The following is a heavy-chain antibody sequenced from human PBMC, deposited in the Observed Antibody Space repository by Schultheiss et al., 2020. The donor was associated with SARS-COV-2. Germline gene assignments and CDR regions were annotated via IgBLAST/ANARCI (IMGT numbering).Heavy chain of an antibody. CDR1: GFTFSSYG. V-gene: IGHV3-73*01. Sequence: GGSLRLSCAASGFTFSSYGMHWVRQAPGKGLEWVGRIRSKANSYATAYAAPVKGRFTISRDNSKNTLYLQMNSLRAEDTAVYYCARGNYYGMDVWGQGTTVTVSS. CDR3: ARGNYYGMDV. CDR2: IRSKANSYAT. J-gene: IGHJ6*02.